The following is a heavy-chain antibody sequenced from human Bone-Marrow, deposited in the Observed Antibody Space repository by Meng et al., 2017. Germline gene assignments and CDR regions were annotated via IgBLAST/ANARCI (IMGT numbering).Heavy chain of an antibody. CDR3: ARPLVVAGNTYYFEY. Sequence: GESLKTSCKGSGYSFTSYWIGWVRQMPGKGLEWMWFIYPGDSDTRYSPSFQGQVPISADKSISTAYLQCSSLKASDTAMYYCARPLVVAGNTYYFEYWGQGTLVTVSS. V-gene: IGHV5-51*01. J-gene: IGHJ4*02. CDR2: IYPGDSDT. D-gene: IGHD2-15*01. CDR1: GYSFTSYW.